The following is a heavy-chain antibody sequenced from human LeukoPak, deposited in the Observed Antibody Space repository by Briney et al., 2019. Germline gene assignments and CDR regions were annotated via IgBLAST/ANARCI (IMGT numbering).Heavy chain of an antibody. CDR3: ARIEWERLGRAFDI. D-gene: IGHD1-26*01. V-gene: IGHV3-53*01. J-gene: IGHJ3*02. Sequence: GGSLRLSCAASGLTFSRYWMSWVRLAPGKGLEWVSSIYNTGATHYAESVKGRFTISRDNSKNTLFLQMNSLRAEDMAVYYCARIEWERLGRAFDIWGQGTMVTVSS. CDR1: GLTFSRYW. CDR2: IYNTGAT.